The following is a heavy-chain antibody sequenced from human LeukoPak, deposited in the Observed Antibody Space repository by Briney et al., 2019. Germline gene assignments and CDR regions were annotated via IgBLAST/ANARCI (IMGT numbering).Heavy chain of an antibody. Sequence: GGSLRLSCAASGFTFSSYAMHWVRQAPGKGLEYVSGISSNGGSTYYANSVKGRFTVSRVNSKNTLYLQMGSLRAEDMAVYYCARGGVAVAGTLWYFDPWGRGTLVTVSS. CDR1: GFTFSSYA. CDR3: ARGGVAVAGTLWYFDP. CDR2: ISSNGGST. D-gene: IGHD6-19*01. V-gene: IGHV3-64*01. J-gene: IGHJ2*01.